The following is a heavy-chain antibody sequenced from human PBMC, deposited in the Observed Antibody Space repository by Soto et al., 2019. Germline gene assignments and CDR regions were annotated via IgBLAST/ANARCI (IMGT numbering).Heavy chain of an antibody. Sequence: QTGGSLRLSCAASGFTFSSYAMHWVRQAPGKGLEGLAVISYDGSNKYYADSVKGRFTISRDNSKNTLYLQMNSLRAEDTAVYYCARHYRWGQGTQVTVSS. CDR2: ISYDGSNK. J-gene: IGHJ4*02. CDR3: ARHYR. D-gene: IGHD3-16*02. V-gene: IGHV3-30-3*01. CDR1: GFTFSSYA.